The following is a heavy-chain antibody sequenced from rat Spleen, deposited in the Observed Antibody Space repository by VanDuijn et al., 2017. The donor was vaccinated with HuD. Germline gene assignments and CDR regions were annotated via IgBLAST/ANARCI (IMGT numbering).Heavy chain of an antibody. D-gene: IGHD1-12*02. CDR2: ITNTGGST. Sequence: EVQLVESGGASVQPGGSMRLSCAASGFTFSNYYMAWIRQAPTKGLEWVASITNTGGSTYYPDSVKGRFTISRDDAKSTLYLQMNSLRSEDTATYYCDANYDGTYYYFDYWGQGVMVTVSS. CDR1: GFTFSNYY. J-gene: IGHJ2*01. V-gene: IGHV5-25*01. CDR3: DANYDGTYYYFDY.